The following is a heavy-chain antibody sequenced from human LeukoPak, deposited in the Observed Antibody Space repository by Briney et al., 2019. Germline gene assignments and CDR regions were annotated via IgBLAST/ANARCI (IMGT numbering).Heavy chain of an antibody. J-gene: IGHJ4*02. Sequence: GASVKVSCKASGYTFTSYYMHWVRQAPRQGLEWMGIINPSGGSTSYAQKFQGRVTMTRDTSTSTVYMELSSLRSEDTAVYYCAREFTTYYDFWSGYSYFDYWGQGTLVTVSS. CDR3: AREFTTYYDFWSGYSYFDY. CDR2: INPSGGST. V-gene: IGHV1-46*01. D-gene: IGHD3-3*01. CDR1: GYTFTSYY.